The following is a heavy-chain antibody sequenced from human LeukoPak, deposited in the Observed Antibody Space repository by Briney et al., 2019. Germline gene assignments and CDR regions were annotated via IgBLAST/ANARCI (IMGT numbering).Heavy chain of an antibody. CDR3: VIEPYDSSGSYYYYGMDV. CDR2: IYHSGST. V-gene: IGHV4-30-2*01. D-gene: IGHD3-22*01. CDR1: GGSISIGGYS. Sequence: SETLSLTCAVSGGSISIGGYSWSWIRQPPGKGLEWIVYIYHSGSTYYNPSLKSRVTISVDRSKNQFSLKLSSVTAADTAVYYCVIEPYDSSGSYYYYGMDVWGQGTTVTVSS. J-gene: IGHJ6*02.